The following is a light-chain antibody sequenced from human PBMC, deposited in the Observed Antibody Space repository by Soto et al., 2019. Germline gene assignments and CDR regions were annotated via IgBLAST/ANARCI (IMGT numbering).Light chain of an antibody. V-gene: IGLV2-14*01. J-gene: IGLJ3*02. Sequence: QSALTQPASVSGSPGQSITISCTGTSSDVGGYNYVSWYQQHPGKAPKLMIYDVSNRPSGVSNRFSGYKSGNTASLTISGLQAEDEADYYCSSYTSSSTLNWVFGGGTKLTVL. CDR3: SSYTSSSTLNWV. CDR1: SSDVGGYNY. CDR2: DVS.